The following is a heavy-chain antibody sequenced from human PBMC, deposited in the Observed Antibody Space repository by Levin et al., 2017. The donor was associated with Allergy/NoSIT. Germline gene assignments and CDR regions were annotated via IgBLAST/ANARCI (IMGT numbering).Heavy chain of an antibody. CDR1: GFTFSSYI. D-gene: IGHD5-12*01. J-gene: IGHJ4*02. V-gene: IGHV3-23*01. Sequence: GASVKVSCAASGFTFSSYIMSWVRQAPGKGLEWVAAISLRGETTYYADSVKGRFTISRDDWKDTLDLQMDSLRAEDTAVYYCAKDLGGYSGYSHFENWGQGTLVTVSS. CDR3: AKDLGGYSGYSHFEN. CDR2: ISLRGETT.